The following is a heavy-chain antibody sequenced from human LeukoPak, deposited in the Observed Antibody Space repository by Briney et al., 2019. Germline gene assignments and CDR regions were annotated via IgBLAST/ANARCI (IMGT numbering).Heavy chain of an antibody. CDR3: ARDRRTWNDDGFDY. CDR1: GGSISSYY. Sequence: KTSETLSLTCAVSGGSISSYYWSWIRQPAGKGLEWIGRIYISGSTNYNPSLKSRVTMSVDTSKNQFSLKLSSVTAADTAVYYCARDRRTWNDDGFDYWGQGTLVTVSS. D-gene: IGHD1-1*01. CDR2: IYISGST. V-gene: IGHV4-4*07. J-gene: IGHJ4*02.